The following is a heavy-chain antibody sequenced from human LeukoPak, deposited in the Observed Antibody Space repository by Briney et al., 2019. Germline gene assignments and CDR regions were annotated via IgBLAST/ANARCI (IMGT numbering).Heavy chain of an antibody. CDR2: INHSGST. J-gene: IGHJ5*02. CDR1: GVSFSGHY. CDR3: ARGSCSSTSCGRNWFDP. D-gene: IGHD2-2*01. Sequence: PSETLSLTCAVYGVSFSGHYWSWIRQPPGKGLEWIGEINHSGSTNYNPSLKSRVTISVDTSKNQFSLKLSSVTAADTAVYYCARGSCSSTSCGRNWFDPWGQGTLVTVSS. V-gene: IGHV4-34*01.